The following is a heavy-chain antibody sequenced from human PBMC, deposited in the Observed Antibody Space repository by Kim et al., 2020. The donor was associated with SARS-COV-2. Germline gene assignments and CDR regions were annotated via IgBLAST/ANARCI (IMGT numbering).Heavy chain of an antibody. Sequence: SETLSLTCTVSGGSISSGSYYWSWIRQPAGKGLEWIGRIYTSGSTNYNPSLKSRVTISVDTSKNQFSLKLSSVTAADTAVYYCARDLSVAAAGSLWFDPWGQGTLVTVSS. CDR1: GGSISSGSYY. D-gene: IGHD6-13*01. CDR2: IYTSGST. V-gene: IGHV4-61*02. J-gene: IGHJ5*02. CDR3: ARDLSVAAAGSLWFDP.